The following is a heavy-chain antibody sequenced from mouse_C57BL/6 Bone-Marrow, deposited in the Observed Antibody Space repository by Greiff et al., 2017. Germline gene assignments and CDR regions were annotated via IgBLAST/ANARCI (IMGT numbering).Heavy chain of an antibody. CDR1: GYTFTSYW. Sequence: VQLQQPGAELVMPGASVKLSCKASGYTFTSYWMHWVKQRPGQGLEWIGEIDPSDSYTNYNQKFKGKSTLTVDKSSSPAYMQRSSLTSEDSAVYYCARFKSYGFPFDYWGQGTTLTVSS. J-gene: IGHJ2*01. CDR3: ARFKSYGFPFDY. D-gene: IGHD2-2*01. V-gene: IGHV1-69*01. CDR2: IDPSDSYT.